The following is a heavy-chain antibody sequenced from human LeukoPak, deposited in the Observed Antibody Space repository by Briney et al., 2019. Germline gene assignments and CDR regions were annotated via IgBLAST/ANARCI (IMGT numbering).Heavy chain of an antibody. CDR2: INYSGST. V-gene: IGHV4-30-4*01. J-gene: IGHJ5*02. CDR3: ARYGSGSTWFDP. CDR1: GGSISSDNYQ. D-gene: IGHD3-10*01. Sequence: SETLSLTCTVSGGSISSDNYQWSWIRQPPGKGLEWIGYINYSGSTYYNPSLKRRVTISVDTSKNQFSLKLTSVTAADTAVYYCARYGSGSTWFDPWGQGTLVTVSS.